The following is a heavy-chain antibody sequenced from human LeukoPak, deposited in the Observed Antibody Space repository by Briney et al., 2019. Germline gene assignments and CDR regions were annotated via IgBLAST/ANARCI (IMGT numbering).Heavy chain of an antibody. CDR1: GYTFTSYD. J-gene: IGHJ3*02. V-gene: IGHV1-8*03. CDR3: ASSLGSYDAFDI. CDR2: MNPNSGNT. Sequence: ASVKVSCKASGYTFTSYDINWVRQSTGQGLEWMGWMNPNSGNTGYAQKFQGRVTITRNTSISTAYMELSSLGSEDTAVYYCASSLGSYDAFDIWGQGTMVTVSS. D-gene: IGHD7-27*01.